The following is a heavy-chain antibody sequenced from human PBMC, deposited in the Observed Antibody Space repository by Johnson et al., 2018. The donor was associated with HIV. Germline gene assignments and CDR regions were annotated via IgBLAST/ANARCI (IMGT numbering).Heavy chain of an antibody. Sequence: VQLVESGGGLVQPGGSLRLSCAASGFTVSSNYMSWVRQAPGKGLEWVSVLFSGGSTYYADSVKGRFTISRDNSKNTLYLQMNSLRAEDTAVYYCASWHGDYGNAFDIWGQGTMVTVSS. CDR1: GFTVSSNY. CDR3: ASWHGDYGNAFDI. V-gene: IGHV3-66*01. CDR2: LFSGGST. J-gene: IGHJ3*02. D-gene: IGHD4-17*01.